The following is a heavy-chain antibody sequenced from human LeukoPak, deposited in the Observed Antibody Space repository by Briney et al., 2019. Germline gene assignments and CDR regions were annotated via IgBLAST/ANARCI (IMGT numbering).Heavy chain of an antibody. Sequence: PSGTLSLTCAVSGGSISSSNWWSWVRQPPGKGLEWIGEIYHRGSTNFNPSLKSRVTISVDTSKNQFSLKMSSVTAADTAVYFCARGGPPGYYYDYYMDVWGKGTTVTISS. CDR2: IYHRGST. CDR3: ARGGPPGYYYDYYMDV. CDR1: GGSISSSNW. J-gene: IGHJ6*03. V-gene: IGHV4-4*02.